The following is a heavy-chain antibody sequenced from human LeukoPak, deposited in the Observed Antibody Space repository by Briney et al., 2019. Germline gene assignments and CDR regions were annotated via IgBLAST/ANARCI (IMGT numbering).Heavy chain of an antibody. D-gene: IGHD2-15*01. CDR2: IWYDGSNK. J-gene: IGHJ4*02. V-gene: IGHV3-33*01. CDR1: GFTFSSYG. CDR3: ARDPYCSGGSCGFDY. Sequence: PGGSLRLSCAASGFTFSSYGMHWVRQAPGKGLEWVAVIWYDGSNKYYADSVKGRFTISRDNSKNTLYLQMNSLRAEDTAVYYCARDPYCSGGSCGFDYWGQGTLVTVSS.